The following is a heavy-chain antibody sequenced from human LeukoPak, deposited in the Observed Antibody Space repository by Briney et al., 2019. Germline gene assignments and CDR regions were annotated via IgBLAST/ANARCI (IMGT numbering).Heavy chain of an antibody. V-gene: IGHV3-23*01. J-gene: IGHJ4*02. CDR1: GFTFNNFA. CDR2: LSHSGANT. D-gene: IGHD3-10*01. CDR3: AKGGSGSYYSYFDY. Sequence: RGGSLRLSCAASGFTFNNFAMNWVRQAPGKGLEWVSSLSHSGANTYYGDSARGRFTISRDNSKNTLYLQMNSLRAEDTAVYYCAKGGSGSYYSYFDYWGQGTLVTVSS.